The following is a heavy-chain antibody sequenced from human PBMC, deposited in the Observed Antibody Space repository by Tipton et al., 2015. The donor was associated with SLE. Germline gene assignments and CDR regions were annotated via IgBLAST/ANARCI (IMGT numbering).Heavy chain of an antibody. CDR1: GGSISSGSYY. J-gene: IGHJ3*02. CDR3: ARAGPDDAFDI. Sequence: TLSLTCTVSGGSISSGSYYWSWIRQPAGKGLEWIGRIYTSGSTNYNPPLKSRVTISVDTSKNQFSLKLSSVTAADTAVYYCARAGPDDAFDIWGQGTMVTVSS. V-gene: IGHV4-61*02. CDR2: IYTSGST.